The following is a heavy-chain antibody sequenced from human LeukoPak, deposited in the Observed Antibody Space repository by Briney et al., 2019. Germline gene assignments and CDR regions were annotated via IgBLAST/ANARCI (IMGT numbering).Heavy chain of an antibody. CDR1: GGSFSGYY. Sequence: SETLSLTCAVYGGSFSGYYWSWIRQPPGKGLEWTGETNHSGSTNYNPSLKSRVTISVDTSKNQFSLKLSSVTAADTAVYYCARHPGKYSQHWGQGTLVTVSS. CDR3: ARHPGKYSQH. V-gene: IGHV4-34*01. J-gene: IGHJ1*01. CDR2: TNHSGST. D-gene: IGHD1-26*01.